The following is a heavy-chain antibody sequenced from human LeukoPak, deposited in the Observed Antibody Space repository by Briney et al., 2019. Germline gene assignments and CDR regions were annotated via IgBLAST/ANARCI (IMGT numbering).Heavy chain of an antibody. Sequence: GESLRLSCAASGFTFSTYAMNWVRRAPGKGLEWVSAISGSGSSTYYADSVKGRFTISRDNSKNTLYLQMNSLRAEDTAVYYCAKQTPPYGDYDYWGQGTLVTVSS. V-gene: IGHV3-23*01. CDR1: GFTFSTYA. D-gene: IGHD4-17*01. CDR2: ISGSGSST. CDR3: AKQTPPYGDYDY. J-gene: IGHJ4*02.